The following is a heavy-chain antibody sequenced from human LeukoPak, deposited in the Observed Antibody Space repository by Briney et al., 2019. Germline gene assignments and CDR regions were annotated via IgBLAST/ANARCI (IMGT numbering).Heavy chain of an antibody. V-gene: IGHV4-34*01. CDR3: ARDLKAGGNFDY. D-gene: IGHD3-10*01. CDR1: GGSFSGYY. CDR2: INHRGNI. Sequence: SETLSLTCVVSGGSFSGYYWSWIRQPPGKGLEWIGEINHRGNINSNPSLKSRVTISVDTSKNQFSLNLSSVTAADTAVYYCARDLKAGGNFDYWGQGTPVTVSS. J-gene: IGHJ4*02.